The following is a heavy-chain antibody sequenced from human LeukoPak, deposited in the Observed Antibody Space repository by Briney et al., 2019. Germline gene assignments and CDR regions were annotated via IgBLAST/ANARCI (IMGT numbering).Heavy chain of an antibody. CDR1: GFTFSTSY. V-gene: IGHV3-21*01. D-gene: IGHD2-21*01. J-gene: IGHJ4*02. CDR3: ARDVWGDRDGYFDG. Sequence: GGSLRLSCAASGFTFSTSYMSWVRQAPGKGLEWVSSISSYGDYIFYADSVKGRFTISRDNARNTLSLQMNNLRVEDTALYYCARDVWGDRDGYFDGWGQGTLVTVSS. CDR2: ISSYGDYI.